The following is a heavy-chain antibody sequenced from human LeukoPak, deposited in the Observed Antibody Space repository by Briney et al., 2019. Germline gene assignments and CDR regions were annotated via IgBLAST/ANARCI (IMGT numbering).Heavy chain of an antibody. CDR2: MSGSGGGAT. V-gene: IGHV3-23*01. CDR1: GFTLSTFA. J-gene: IGHJ4*01. Sequence: RGSLRLSCAASGFTLSTFAMSWVRQAPGRGLEWVSGMSGSGGGATYYADSVKRRFTISRDNSKNTLYLQMNSLRAEDTAIYYCARDHHDILTGYLGDYWGHGTLVTVSS. CDR3: ARDHHDILTGYLGDY. D-gene: IGHD3-9*01.